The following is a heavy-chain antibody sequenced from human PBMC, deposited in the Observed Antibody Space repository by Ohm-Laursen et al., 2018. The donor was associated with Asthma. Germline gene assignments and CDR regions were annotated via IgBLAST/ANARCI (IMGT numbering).Heavy chain of an antibody. J-gene: IGHJ4*02. V-gene: IGHV3-74*01. CDR3: ARGNLEGLQ. Sequence: SLRLSCTASGFTFSGYWMQWVRQAPGKGLVWVSRINSDGSSTTYADSVWGRFTISRDNAKNTLYLQINSLRAEDTAVYYCARGNLEGLQWGQGTLVTVSS. CDR1: GFTFSGYW. CDR2: INSDGSST. D-gene: IGHD5-24*01.